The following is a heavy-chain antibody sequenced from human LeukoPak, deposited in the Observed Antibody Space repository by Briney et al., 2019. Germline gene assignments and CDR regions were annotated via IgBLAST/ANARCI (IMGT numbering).Heavy chain of an antibody. CDR3: ARDGDYEEGYFDY. J-gene: IGHJ4*02. CDR2: IYYSGRT. Sequence: PSETLSLTCTVSGGSISSSSYYWGWIRQPPGKGLEWIGNIYYSGRTNYNPSLKSRVTISVDKSKNQFSLKLSSVTAADTAVYYCARDGDYEEGYFDYWGQGTPVTVSS. V-gene: IGHV4-39*07. D-gene: IGHD4-17*01. CDR1: GGSISSSSYY.